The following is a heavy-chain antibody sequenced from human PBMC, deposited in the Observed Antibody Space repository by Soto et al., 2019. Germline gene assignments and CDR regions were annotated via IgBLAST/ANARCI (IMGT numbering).Heavy chain of an antibody. Sequence: SVKVSCKASGGTFSSYAISWVRQAPGQGIEWMGGIIPIFGTANYAQKFQGRVTITADESTSTAYMELSSLRSEDTAVYYCASGGSASYYYYGMDVWGQGTTVTVSS. CDR3: ASGGSASYYYYGMDV. J-gene: IGHJ6*02. CDR1: GGTFSSYA. CDR2: IIPIFGTA. D-gene: IGHD3-10*01. V-gene: IGHV1-69*13.